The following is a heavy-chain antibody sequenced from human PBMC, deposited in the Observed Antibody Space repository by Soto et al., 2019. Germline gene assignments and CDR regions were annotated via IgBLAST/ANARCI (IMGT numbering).Heavy chain of an antibody. Sequence: SETLSLTCTVSGGSISSYYWSWIRQPAGKGLEWIGRIYTSGSTNYNPSLKSRVTMSVDTSKNQFSLKLSSVTAADTAVYYCARDLEGYGSGSYYNNINYYYYGMDVWGQGTTVTVSS. CDR2: IYTSGST. D-gene: IGHD3-10*01. CDR1: GGSISSYY. V-gene: IGHV4-4*07. CDR3: ARDLEGYGSGSYYNNINYYYYGMDV. J-gene: IGHJ6*02.